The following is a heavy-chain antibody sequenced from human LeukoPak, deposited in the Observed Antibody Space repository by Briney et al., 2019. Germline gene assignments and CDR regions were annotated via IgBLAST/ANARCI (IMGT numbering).Heavy chain of an antibody. CDR2: IYYSGST. J-gene: IGHJ4*02. Sequence: PSETLSLTCTVSGGSISSSNYYWGWIRQPPGKGLEWIGSIYYSGSTYYNASLKSRVTISVDTSTKQFSLTLTSVTAADTAVYYCASRGYTYGPLDWGQGTLVSVSS. CDR3: ASRGYTYGPLD. CDR1: GGSISSSNYY. V-gene: IGHV4-39*01. D-gene: IGHD5-18*01.